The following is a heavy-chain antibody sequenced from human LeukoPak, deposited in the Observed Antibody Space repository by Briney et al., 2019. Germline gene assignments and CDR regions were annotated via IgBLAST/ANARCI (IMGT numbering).Heavy chain of an antibody. V-gene: IGHV3-23*01. CDR1: GFTFSSYA. D-gene: IGHD3-16*02. Sequence: PGGSLRLSCAASGFTFSSYAMSWVRQAPGKGLEWVSAISGSGGSTYYADSVKGRFTISRDNSKNTLYLQMNSLRAEDTGVYYCARPYRVYYYYGMDVWGQGTTVTVSS. CDR3: ARPYRVYYYYGMDV. J-gene: IGHJ6*02. CDR2: ISGSGGST.